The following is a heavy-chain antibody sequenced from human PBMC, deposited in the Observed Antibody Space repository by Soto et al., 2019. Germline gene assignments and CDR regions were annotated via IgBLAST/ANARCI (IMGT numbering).Heavy chain of an antibody. D-gene: IGHD3-10*01. CDR3: ARDLWFGELLVFYYGMDV. CDR1: GYTFTSYG. Sequence: ASVKVSCKASGYTFTSYGISWVRQAPGQGLEWMGWISAYNGNTNYAQKLQGRVTMTTDTSTSTAYMELRSLRSDDTAVYYCARDLWFGELLVFYYGMDVWGQGTTVTV. J-gene: IGHJ6*02. V-gene: IGHV1-18*01. CDR2: ISAYNGNT.